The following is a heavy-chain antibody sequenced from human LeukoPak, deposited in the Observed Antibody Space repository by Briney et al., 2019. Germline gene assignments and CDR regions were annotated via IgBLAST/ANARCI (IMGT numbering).Heavy chain of an antibody. J-gene: IGHJ4*02. Sequence: PGGSLRLSCAASGFTFSSYAMHWVRQAPGKGLEWVAVIPYDGSNKYYADSVKGRFTISRDNSKNTLYLQMNSLRAEDTAVYYCTNSGSYSMVLDYWGQGTLVTVSS. CDR2: IPYDGSNK. CDR1: GFTFSSYA. CDR3: TNSGSYSMVLDY. V-gene: IGHV3-30*04. D-gene: IGHD1-26*01.